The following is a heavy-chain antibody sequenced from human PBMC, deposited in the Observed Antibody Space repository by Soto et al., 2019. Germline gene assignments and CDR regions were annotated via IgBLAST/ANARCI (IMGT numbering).Heavy chain of an antibody. D-gene: IGHD3-3*01. CDR1: GGTFSSYA. CDR3: ARDSPDVRFLEWSD. Sequence: SVKVCCKASGGTFSSYAISWVRQAPGQGLEWMGGIIPIFGTANYAQKFQGRVTITADESTSTAYMELSSLRSEDTAVYYCARDSPDVRFLEWSDWGQGTLVTVSS. CDR2: IIPIFGTA. J-gene: IGHJ4*02. V-gene: IGHV1-69*13.